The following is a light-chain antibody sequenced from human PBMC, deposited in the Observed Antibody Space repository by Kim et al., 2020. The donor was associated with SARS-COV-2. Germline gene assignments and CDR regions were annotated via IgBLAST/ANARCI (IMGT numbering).Light chain of an antibody. CDR1: QGINNY. V-gene: IGKV1-16*01. CDR3: EHDLSDPVA. CDR2: NAV. J-gene: IGKJ3*01. Sequence: DIQMTQSPSSLSASVGDRVTITCRASQGINNYLAWFQQKPGKAPKSLIYNAVKLHSGVPSRFSGSGSGTEFTLTISSLQPEDFATYYSEHDLSDPVAFGPGTKVDIK.